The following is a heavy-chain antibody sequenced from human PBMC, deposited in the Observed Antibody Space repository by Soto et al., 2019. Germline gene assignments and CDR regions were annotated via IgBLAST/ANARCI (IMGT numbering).Heavy chain of an antibody. CDR1: GYSISTYG. J-gene: IGHJ4*02. Sequence: QVQLVQSKSEMKKPGASVRVSCKASGYSISTYGFAWVRQAPGQRLEWLGWISGYNGNTNYAQNLQGRLTMTIDTSTSTAYMELRSLRSDDTAVYFCARDSRSTSGWYLGSDYWGQGTLVTVSS. CDR2: ISGYNGNT. D-gene: IGHD6-19*01. CDR3: ARDSRSTSGWYLGSDY. V-gene: IGHV1-18*01.